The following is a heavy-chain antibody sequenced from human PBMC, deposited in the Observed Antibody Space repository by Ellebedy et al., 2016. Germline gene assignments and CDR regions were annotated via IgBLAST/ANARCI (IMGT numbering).Heavy chain of an antibody. Sequence: GGSLRLXXAASGFTFSGYWMHWVRQAPGKGLVWVSRSNSDGTVTTYADSVKGRFTISKDNAKNTLFLQMNSLRAEDTAVYYCARVLAGAGPGQDSFDYWGQGILVTVSS. CDR1: GFTFSGYW. D-gene: IGHD7-27*01. CDR2: SNSDGTVT. J-gene: IGHJ4*02. CDR3: ARVLAGAGPGQDSFDY. V-gene: IGHV3-74*01.